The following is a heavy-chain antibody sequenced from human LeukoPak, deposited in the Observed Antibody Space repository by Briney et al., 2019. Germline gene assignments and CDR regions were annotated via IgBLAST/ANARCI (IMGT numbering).Heavy chain of an antibody. CDR3: ARVGRIVVVPAAMGWFDP. V-gene: IGHV4-4*02. CDR2: IYHSGST. CDR1: GGSISSSNW. Sequence: SGTLSLTCAVSGGSISSSNWWSWVRQPPGKGLEWIGEIYHSGSTNYNPSLKSRVTISVDTSKNQFSLKLSSVTAADTTVYYCARVGRIVVVPAAMGWFDPWGQGTLVTVSS. D-gene: IGHD2-2*01. J-gene: IGHJ5*02.